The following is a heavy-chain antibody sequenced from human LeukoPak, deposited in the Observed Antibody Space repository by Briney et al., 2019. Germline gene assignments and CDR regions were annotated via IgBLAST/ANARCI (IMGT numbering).Heavy chain of an antibody. V-gene: IGHV3-9*03. CDR1: RFTFSSYA. CDR2: ISWNSGSI. D-gene: IGHD3-3*01. Sequence: GGSLRLSCAASRFTFSSYAMSWVRQAPGKGLEWVSGISWNSGSIGYADSVKGRFTISRDNAKNSLYLQMNSLRAEDMALYYCAKSLGDFWSLVDYWGQGTLVTVSS. CDR3: AKSLGDFWSLVDY. J-gene: IGHJ4*02.